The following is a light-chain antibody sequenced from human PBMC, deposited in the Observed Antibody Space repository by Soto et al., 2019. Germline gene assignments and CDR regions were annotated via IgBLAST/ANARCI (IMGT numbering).Light chain of an antibody. CDR3: SSFAGSNNFGV. Sequence: QSALNQPPSASGSPGQSVTISCTGTSSDVGGYNYVSWYQQHPGKAPKLIIFEVSRRPSGVPDRFSGSKSGNTASLTVSGLQAEDEADYYCSSFAGSNNFGVFGTGTKLTV. CDR1: SSDVGGYNY. CDR2: EVS. V-gene: IGLV2-8*01. J-gene: IGLJ1*01.